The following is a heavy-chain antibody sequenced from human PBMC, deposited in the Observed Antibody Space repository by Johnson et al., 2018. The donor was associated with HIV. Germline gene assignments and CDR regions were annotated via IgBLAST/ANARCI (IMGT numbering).Heavy chain of an antibody. V-gene: IGHV3-66*02. J-gene: IGHJ3*02. D-gene: IGHD6-13*01. Sequence: VQLVESGGGLVKPGGSLRLSCAASGFPFSDYYMSWIRQAPGKGLEWVSVIYASGNRYDAEPVRGRFTISRDNSKNTLYLQMNILRAEDTAVYYCARGSGHLQQLDDYAFDIWGQGTMVTVSS. CDR3: ARGSGHLQQLDDYAFDI. CDR1: GFPFSDYY. CDR2: IYASGNR.